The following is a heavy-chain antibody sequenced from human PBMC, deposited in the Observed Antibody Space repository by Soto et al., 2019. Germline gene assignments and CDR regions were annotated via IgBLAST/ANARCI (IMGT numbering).Heavy chain of an antibody. CDR2: ISDAAGSA. CDR3: ARPYGGKIGDAPDL. CDR1: GFTFSTYA. V-gene: IGHV3-23*01. J-gene: IGHJ3*01. D-gene: IGHD4-17*01. Sequence: PWGSLRLSCAASGFTFSTYAMSWFGQFPLKWLEWVSTISDAAGSAYYVDSVKGRFTISRDNSKKTLYLQMNSLRAEDSAVYYCARPYGGKIGDAPDLWGQGTMVTVSS.